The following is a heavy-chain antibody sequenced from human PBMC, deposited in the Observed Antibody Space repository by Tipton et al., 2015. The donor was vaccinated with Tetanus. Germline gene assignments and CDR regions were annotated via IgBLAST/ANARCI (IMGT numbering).Heavy chain of an antibody. D-gene: IGHD2-21*02. CDR3: AKEPPYGVVTYYFDY. Sequence: GSLRLSCAASGFTVSSNYMSWVRQAPGKGLEWVSAISGSGGSTYYADSVKGRFTISRDNSKNTLYLQMNSLRAEDTAVYYCAKEPPYGVVTYYFDYWGQGTLVTVSS. CDR1: GFTVSSNY. J-gene: IGHJ4*02. V-gene: IGHV3-23*01. CDR2: ISGSGGST.